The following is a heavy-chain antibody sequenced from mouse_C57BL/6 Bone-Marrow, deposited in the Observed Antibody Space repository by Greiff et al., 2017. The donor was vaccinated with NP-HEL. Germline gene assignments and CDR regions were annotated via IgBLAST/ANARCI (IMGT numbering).Heavy chain of an antibody. V-gene: IGHV1-72*01. D-gene: IGHD1-1*01. CDR3: ATFVATDD. Sequence: QVQLQQPGAELVKPGASVKLSCTASGFTFNSYWMHWVKQRPGRGLEWIGRIDPKSGGTKYTEKFQSKATLTADTPSSTAYMQLSSLTSEDSAVDYGATFVATDDWGKGTTLTVSS. J-gene: IGHJ2*01. CDR1: GFTFNSYW. CDR2: IDPKSGGT.